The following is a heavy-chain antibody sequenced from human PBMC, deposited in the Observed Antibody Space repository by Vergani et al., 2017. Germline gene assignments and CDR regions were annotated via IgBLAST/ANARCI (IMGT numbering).Heavy chain of an antibody. Sequence: QVQLQASGPGRVKPSQTLSLTCPMSGGSISAGYYFWSWIRQPAGKGLEWLGHISASGNASHSPSLKTRVSMSVDTSKNQFSLTVTSVTAADTAIYFCARRSGGYYGGGKVHPLRTAFDVWGHGTVVTVSS. V-gene: IGHV4-61*02. CDR3: ARRSGGYYGGGKVHPLRTAFDV. CDR2: ISASGNA. D-gene: IGHD4-23*01. CDR1: GGSISAGYYF. J-gene: IGHJ3*01.